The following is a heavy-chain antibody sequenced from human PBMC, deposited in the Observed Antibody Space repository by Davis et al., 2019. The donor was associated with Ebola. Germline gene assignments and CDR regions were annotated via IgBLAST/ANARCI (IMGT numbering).Heavy chain of an antibody. CDR3: TTLRSRRVVPAAIPSRDY. Sequence: PGGSLRLSCAASGFTFSGSAMHWVRQASGKGLEWVGRIRSKANSYATAYAASVKGRFTISRDDSKNTAYLQMNSLKTEDTAVYYCTTLRSRRVVPAAIPSRDYWGQGTLVTVSS. CDR2: IRSKANSYAT. J-gene: IGHJ4*02. V-gene: IGHV3-73*01. D-gene: IGHD2-2*02. CDR1: GFTFSGSA.